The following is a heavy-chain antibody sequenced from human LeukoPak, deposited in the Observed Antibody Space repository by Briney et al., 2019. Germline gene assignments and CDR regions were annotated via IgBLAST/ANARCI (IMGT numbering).Heavy chain of an antibody. D-gene: IGHD5-12*01. CDR1: GYTFTSYY. CDR2: INPSGGST. V-gene: IGHV1-46*01. J-gene: IGHJ4*02. CDR3: ARETTVKFEWLRYFDY. Sequence: GASVKVSCKASGYTFTSYYMHWVRQAPGQGLEWMGIINPSGGSTSYAQKFQGRVTMTRDTSTSTVYMGLSSLRSEDTAVYYCARETTVKFEWLRYFDYWGQGTLVTVSS.